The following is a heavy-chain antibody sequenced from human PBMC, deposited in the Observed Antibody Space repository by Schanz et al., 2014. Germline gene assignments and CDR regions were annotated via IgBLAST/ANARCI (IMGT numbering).Heavy chain of an antibody. Sequence: EVQLLESGGGLVQPGGSLRLSCAASGFSFSIFAMTWVRQAPGQGLEWVSTISGSGGDTYPADSVKGRFTISRDNSNNTLYLQMKSLRAEDTAVYYCTTQQLGSHYLYGMDVWGQGTTVTVS. V-gene: IGHV3-23*01. D-gene: IGHD6-13*01. CDR1: GFSFSIFA. CDR2: ISGSGGDT. J-gene: IGHJ6*02. CDR3: TTQQLGSHYLYGMDV.